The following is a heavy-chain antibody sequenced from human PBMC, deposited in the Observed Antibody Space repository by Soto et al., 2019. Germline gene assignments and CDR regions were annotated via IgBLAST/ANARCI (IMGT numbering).Heavy chain of an antibody. J-gene: IGHJ4*02. V-gene: IGHV4-39*01. CDR1: GGSIGSSSYY. CDR3: ARRVRVWGLPRLPFDY. D-gene: IGHD5-18*01. CDR2: IYYSGST. Sequence: LSETLSLTCTVPGGSIGSSSYYWGWIRKPPGKGLEWIGSIYYSGSTYYNPSLKSRVTISVDTSKNQFSLKLSSVTAADTAVYYCARRVRVWGLPRLPFDYCGQGNLVTVSS.